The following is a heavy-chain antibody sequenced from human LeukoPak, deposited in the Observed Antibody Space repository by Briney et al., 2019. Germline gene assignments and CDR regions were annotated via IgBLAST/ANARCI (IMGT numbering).Heavy chain of an antibody. CDR1: VGTFSSYA. Sequence: AVKVSCKACVGTFSSYAISWVRQAPGPGLEWMGGIIPMFGTANYAQKFQGRVTITADETTSIAYMELSSLSSEDTAVYYCASRAGSGSYYLYYYYYYMDVWGKGTTVTVSS. D-gene: IGHD3-10*01. CDR3: ASRAGSGSYYLYYYYYYMDV. V-gene: IGHV1-69*13. CDR2: IIPMFGTA. J-gene: IGHJ6*03.